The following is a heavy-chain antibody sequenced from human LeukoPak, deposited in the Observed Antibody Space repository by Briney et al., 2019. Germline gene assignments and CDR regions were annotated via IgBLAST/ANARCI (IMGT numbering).Heavy chain of an antibody. Sequence: GGSLRLSCAASGFTFSSYAMHWVRQAPGKGLEWVAVISYDGSNKYYADSVKGRFTISRDNSNNTLYLQMNSLRAEDTAVYYCARVIDGSFGYYYGMDVWGQGTTVTVSS. CDR1: GFTFSSYA. D-gene: IGHD5-24*01. J-gene: IGHJ6*02. CDR3: ARVIDGSFGYYYGMDV. CDR2: ISYDGSNK. V-gene: IGHV3-30*04.